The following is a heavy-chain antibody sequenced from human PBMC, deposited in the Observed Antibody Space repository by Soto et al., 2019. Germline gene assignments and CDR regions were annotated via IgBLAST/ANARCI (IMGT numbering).Heavy chain of an antibody. Sequence: ASVKVSCKASGYTFSSYYIHWVRQAPGQGLEWMGVINPNGGTTGCAQKFQGRVTITADKSTSTAYMELSSLRSEDTAVYYCAREYGGNSGYYYGMDVWGQGTTVTVSS. V-gene: IGHV1-46*01. CDR2: INPNGGTT. J-gene: IGHJ6*02. D-gene: IGHD2-21*02. CDR1: GYTFSSYY. CDR3: AREYGGNSGYYYGMDV.